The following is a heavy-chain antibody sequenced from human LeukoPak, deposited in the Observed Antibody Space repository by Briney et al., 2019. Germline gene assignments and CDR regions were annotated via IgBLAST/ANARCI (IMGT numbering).Heavy chain of an antibody. J-gene: IGHJ4*02. CDR1: GFTFSSYA. V-gene: IGHV3-23*01. Sequence: GGSLRLSCVASGFTFSSYAMSWVRQAPGKGLEWVSAISGSGGSTYYVDSVKGRFTISRDNSKNTLYLQMNSLRAEDTAVYYCAKGIVVVITTFDYWGQGTLVTVSS. CDR3: AKGIVVVITTFDY. CDR2: ISGSGGST. D-gene: IGHD3-22*01.